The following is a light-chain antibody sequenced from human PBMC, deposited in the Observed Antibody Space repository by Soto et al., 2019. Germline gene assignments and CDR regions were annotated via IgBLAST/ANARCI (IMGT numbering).Light chain of an antibody. CDR1: SRDVGAYKY. J-gene: IGLJ3*02. CDR2: EIS. V-gene: IGLV2-14*03. CDR3: CSYTTRSTWV. Sequence: QSALTQPASVSGSPGQSITISCTGTSRDVGAYKYVSWYQQHSGKAPKLIIYEISHRPSGVSDRFSGSKSGNTASLTISGLQAEDEADFYCCSYTTRSTWVFGGGTKLTVL.